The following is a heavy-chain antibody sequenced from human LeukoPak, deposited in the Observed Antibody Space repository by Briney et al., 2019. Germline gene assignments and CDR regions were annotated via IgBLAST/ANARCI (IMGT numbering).Heavy chain of an antibody. V-gene: IGHV4-34*01. J-gene: IGHJ4*02. CDR3: ARGVGRGRSDFDF. CDR2: IIYGGDT. Sequence: SETLSLTCAVYGGSFRGHYWSWVRQSPGKGLEWIGEIIYGGDTTYNPSLKSRVTVSADKSKNQFFLRLTSVTAADTAVYYCARGVGRGRSDFDFWGQGTLVTVSS. CDR1: GGSFRGHY.